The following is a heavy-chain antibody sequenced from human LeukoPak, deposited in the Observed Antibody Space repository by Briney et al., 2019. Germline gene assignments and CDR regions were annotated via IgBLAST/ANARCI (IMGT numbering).Heavy chain of an antibody. D-gene: IGHD2-15*01. V-gene: IGHV3-48*03. CDR1: GFTFSSYE. J-gene: IGHJ5*02. Sequence: GGSLTLSCAASGFTFSSYEMNWVRQPPGKGQEWVSYISSSGSTIYYADSVKGRFTISRDNAKNSVYLQMNSLRAEDTAVYYCARDGPSRSPTSGWFDPCGQGTLVTVSS. CDR2: ISSSGSTI. CDR3: ARDGPSRSPTSGWFDP.